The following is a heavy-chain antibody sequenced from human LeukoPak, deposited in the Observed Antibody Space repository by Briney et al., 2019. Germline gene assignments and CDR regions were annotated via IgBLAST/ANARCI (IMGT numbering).Heavy chain of an antibody. J-gene: IGHJ4*02. Sequence: GGFLRLSCATSGFTFSSYAMCWVRQAPGKGLEWVSAISGGGGSTYYADSVKGRFTISRDNSKNTLYLQMNSLRAEDTAVYYCAKDRAAYDYVWWSYRSDYFDYWGQGTLVTVSS. CDR3: AKDRAAYDYVWWSYRSDYFDY. D-gene: IGHD3-16*02. CDR2: ISGGGGST. CDR1: GFTFSSYA. V-gene: IGHV3-23*01.